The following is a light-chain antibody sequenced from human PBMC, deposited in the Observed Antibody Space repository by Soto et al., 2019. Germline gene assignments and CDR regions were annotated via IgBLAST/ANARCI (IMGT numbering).Light chain of an antibody. CDR2: EVN. Sequence: QSALTQPASVSGSPGQSIIISCTGTSSDVGTYDYVSWYQQHPGKAPKLMIYEVNNRPSGVSSRFCGSKSGSAASLTISGLEADDEADYYRSSYAIGGTRVFGGGTKLTVL. CDR1: SSDVGTYDY. V-gene: IGLV2-14*01. CDR3: SSYAIGGTRV. J-gene: IGLJ3*02.